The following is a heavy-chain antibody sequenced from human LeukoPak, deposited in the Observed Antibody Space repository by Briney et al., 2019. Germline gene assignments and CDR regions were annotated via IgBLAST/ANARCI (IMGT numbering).Heavy chain of an antibody. D-gene: IGHD6-6*01. CDR2: IYYSGST. CDR3: ARDRPSEDYFDY. Sequence: SETLSLTCSVSGGSISSSSYYWGWIRQPPGKGLEWIGSIYYSGSTYYNPSLKSRVTISVVTSKNQFSLKLSSVTAADTAVYYCARDRPSEDYFDYWGQGTLVTVSS. J-gene: IGHJ4*02. CDR1: GGSISSSSYY. V-gene: IGHV4-39*07.